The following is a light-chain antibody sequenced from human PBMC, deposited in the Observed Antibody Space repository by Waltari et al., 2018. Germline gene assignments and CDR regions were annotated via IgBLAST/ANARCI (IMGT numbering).Light chain of an antibody. CDR1: QAISDS. J-gene: IGKJ1*01. CDR2: DGS. V-gene: IGKV1-33*01. CDR3: QQYKSLPRT. Sequence: DSQMTQSPLSLSASAGDRVALTGQASQAISDSLSWYQQKPGKAPKLLFYDGSNLQTGGPSRFSGSGSGTYFSFAISSQRPEDNGTYYCQQYKSLPRTFDQGTKVEIK.